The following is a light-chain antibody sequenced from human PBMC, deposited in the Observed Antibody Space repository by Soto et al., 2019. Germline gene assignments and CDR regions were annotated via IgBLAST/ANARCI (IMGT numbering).Light chain of an antibody. V-gene: IGKV3-20*01. CDR3: QQYGSSPRT. CDR1: QSVSSSY. CDR2: DAS. J-gene: IGKJ1*01. Sequence: EIVLTQSPGTLSLYLGERATLSCRASQSVSSSYLAWYQQKPGQAPRLLIYDASSRATGIPDRFSGSGSGTDFTLTISRLEPEDFAVYYCQQYGSSPRTFGQGTKVEIK.